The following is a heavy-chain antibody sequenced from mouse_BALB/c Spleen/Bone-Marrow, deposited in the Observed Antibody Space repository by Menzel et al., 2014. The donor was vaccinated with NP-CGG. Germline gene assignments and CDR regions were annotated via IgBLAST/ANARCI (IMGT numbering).Heavy chain of an antibody. Sequence: APGGVDFSIYLMSWVRHAPGKGLEWIGEINPDSSTINYTPSLKDKFIISRDNAKNTLYLQMSKVRSEDTALYYCASLHYYGFFAYWGQGTLVTVSA. D-gene: IGHD1-2*01. CDR1: GVDFSIYL. CDR3: ASLHYYGFFAY. J-gene: IGHJ3*01. V-gene: IGHV4-1*02. CDR2: INPDSSTI.